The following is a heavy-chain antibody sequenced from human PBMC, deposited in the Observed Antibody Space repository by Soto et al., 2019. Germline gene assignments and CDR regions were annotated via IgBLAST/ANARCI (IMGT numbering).Heavy chain of an antibody. J-gene: IGHJ6*02. CDR1: GFTFSSYA. V-gene: IGHV3-30*09. D-gene: IGHD2-15*01. Sequence: QVQVVESGGGVVQPGRSLRLSCAASGFTFSSYAMHWVRQAPGKGLEWVALISYDGSNKYYADSVKGRFAISRDNSKNTLYLQMNSLRAEERAVYYCARMGLLHGMDVWGQGTTVTVSS. CDR3: ARMGLLHGMDV. CDR2: ISYDGSNK.